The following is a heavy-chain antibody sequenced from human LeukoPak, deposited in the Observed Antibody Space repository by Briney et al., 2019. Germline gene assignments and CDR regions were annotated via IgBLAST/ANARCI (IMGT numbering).Heavy chain of an antibody. V-gene: IGHV3-66*01. J-gene: IGHJ4*02. Sequence: GGSLRLSCVDSGFTVSSNFMSWVRQAPGTGLEWVSVIYSGGRTYYADSVKGRFTISRDNSKNTLDLQMNSLRAEDTAVYYCARSIAARYFDYWGQGTLVTVSS. CDR1: GFTVSSNF. CDR2: IYSGGRT. D-gene: IGHD6-6*01. CDR3: ARSIAARYFDY.